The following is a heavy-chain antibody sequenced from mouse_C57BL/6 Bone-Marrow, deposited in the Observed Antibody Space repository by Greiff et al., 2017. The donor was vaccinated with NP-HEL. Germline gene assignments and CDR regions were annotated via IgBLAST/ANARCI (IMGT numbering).Heavy chain of an antibody. CDR2: INPSTGGT. Sequence: EVQLQQSGPELVKPGASVKISCKASGYSFTGYYMNWVKQSPEKSLEWIGEINPSTGGTTYNQKFKAKATLTVDKSSSTAYMQLKSLTSEDSAVYYCARSKAIDYWGQGTTLTVSS. CDR3: ARSKAIDY. CDR1: GYSFTGYY. V-gene: IGHV1-42*01. J-gene: IGHJ2*01. D-gene: IGHD3-2*02.